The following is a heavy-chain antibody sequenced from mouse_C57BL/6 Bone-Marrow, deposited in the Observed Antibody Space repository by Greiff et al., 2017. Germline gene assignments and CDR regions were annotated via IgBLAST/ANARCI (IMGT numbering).Heavy chain of an antibody. Sequence: VQLQQSGAELARPGASVKLSCKASGYTFTSYGISWVKQRPGQGLEWIGEIYPRSGNTYYNEKFKGKATLTADKSSSTAYMELSSLTSEDSAVYFCAWTVLLYYYAMDYGGQGTSVTVSS. CDR3: AWTVLLYYYAMDY. V-gene: IGHV1-81*01. CDR2: IYPRSGNT. D-gene: IGHD1-1*01. CDR1: GYTFTSYG. J-gene: IGHJ4*01.